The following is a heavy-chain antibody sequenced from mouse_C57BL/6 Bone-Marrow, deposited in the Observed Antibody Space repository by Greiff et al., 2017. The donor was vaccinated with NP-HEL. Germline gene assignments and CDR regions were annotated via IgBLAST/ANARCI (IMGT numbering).Heavy chain of an antibody. J-gene: IGHJ2*01. Sequence: QVQLQQSGPELVKPGASVKISCKASGYAFSSSWMNWVKQRPGKGLEWIGRIYPGDGDTNYNGKFKGKATLTADKSSSTAYMQLCSLTSEDSAVYFCARQVDDGYFYWGQGTTLTVSS. V-gene: IGHV1-82*01. CDR3: ARQVDDGYFY. CDR1: GYAFSSSW. CDR2: IYPGDGDT. D-gene: IGHD2-3*01.